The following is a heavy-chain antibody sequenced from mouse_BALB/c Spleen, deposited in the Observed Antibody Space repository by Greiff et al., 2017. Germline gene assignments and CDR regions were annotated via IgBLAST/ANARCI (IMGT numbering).Heavy chain of an antibody. CDR1: GFNIKDTY. Sequence: EVQLQQSGAELVKPGASVKLSCTASGFNIKDTYMHWVKQRPEQGLEWIGRIDPANGNTKYDPKFQGKATITADTSSNTAYLQLSSLTSEDTAVYYCARYYYGSTRFAYWGQGTLVTVSA. J-gene: IGHJ3*01. CDR3: ARYYYGSTRFAY. V-gene: IGHV14-3*02. CDR2: IDPANGNT. D-gene: IGHD1-1*01.